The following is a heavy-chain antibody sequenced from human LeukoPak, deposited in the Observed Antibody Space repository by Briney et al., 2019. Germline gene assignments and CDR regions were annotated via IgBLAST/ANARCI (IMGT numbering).Heavy chain of an antibody. CDR3: ATHPSGYSYGYPSPHPPFFDY. Sequence: ASVKVSCKASGGTFSSYAISWVRQAPGQGLEWMGGIIPIFGTANYAQKFQGRVTITADKSTSTAYMELSSLRFEDTAVYYCATHPSGYSYGYPSPHPPFFDYWGQGTLVTVSS. J-gene: IGHJ4*02. V-gene: IGHV1-69*06. CDR2: IIPIFGTA. D-gene: IGHD5-18*01. CDR1: GGTFSSYA.